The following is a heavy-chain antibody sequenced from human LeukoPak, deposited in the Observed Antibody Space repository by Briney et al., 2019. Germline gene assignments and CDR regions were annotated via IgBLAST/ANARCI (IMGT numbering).Heavy chain of an antibody. V-gene: IGHV3-23*01. J-gene: IGHJ3*02. CDR2: INTDGSNT. Sequence: PGGSLRLSYAASGFNFGSYDMNWVRQAPGKGLEYVSTINTDGSNTWYADSVKGRFTISRDNSKNTVFLQMNNLRHEDTATYYCAKRVNGAFDIWGQGTMVSVSS. CDR3: AKRVNGAFDI. CDR1: GFNFGSYD.